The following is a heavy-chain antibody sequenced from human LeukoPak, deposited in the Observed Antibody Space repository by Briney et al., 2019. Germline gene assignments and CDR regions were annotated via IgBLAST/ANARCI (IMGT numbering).Heavy chain of an antibody. D-gene: IGHD2-2*01. Sequence: GGSLRLSCAASGFTFNSHAMSWVRQVPGKGLEWVSIINGGGATTYYADSVKGRFTISRDNSRSTLYLQMNSLRAEDTAVYYCARAPKSCSSSRCYAGAVDYWGQGTLVTVSS. V-gene: IGHV3-23*01. CDR2: INGGGATT. CDR1: GFTFNSHA. CDR3: ARAPKSCSSSRCYAGAVDY. J-gene: IGHJ4*02.